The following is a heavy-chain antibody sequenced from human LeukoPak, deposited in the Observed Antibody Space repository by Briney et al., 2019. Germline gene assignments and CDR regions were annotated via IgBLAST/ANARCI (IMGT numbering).Heavy chain of an antibody. D-gene: IGHD3-10*01. CDR3: AKDLFGSGSYEY. CDR1: GFSFSTAD. Sequence: GGSLRLSCAAPGFSFSTADMHWVRRAPGRGLEWVAFLRSGGNDKYYAGSVKGRFTISRDNSKHTLFLQMNSLRAEETAVYYCAKDLFGSGSYEYWGQGTLVTVSS. J-gene: IGHJ4*02. V-gene: IGHV3-30*02. CDR2: LRSGGNDK.